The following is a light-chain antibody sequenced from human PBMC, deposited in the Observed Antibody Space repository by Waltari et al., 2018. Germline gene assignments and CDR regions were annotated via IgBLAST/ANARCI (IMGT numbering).Light chain of an antibody. J-gene: IGLJ2*01. V-gene: IGLV1-40*01. CDR2: TNA. CDR1: SSNIGAGYD. Sequence: QSVLTQPPSVSGAPGQRVTISCTGNSSNIGAGYDVHRYHHLPGSAPKLLIYTNAHRPSGVPDRFSGSKSSTSASLAITGLQAEDEAHYYCQSYDNSLSGVVFGGGTKLTVL. CDR3: QSYDNSLSGVV.